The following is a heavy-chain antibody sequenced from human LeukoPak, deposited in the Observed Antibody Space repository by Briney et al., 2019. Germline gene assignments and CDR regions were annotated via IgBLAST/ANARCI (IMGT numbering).Heavy chain of an antibody. D-gene: IGHD1-26*01. CDR2: ISAYNGNT. J-gene: IGHJ4*02. Sequence: ASVKVSCKASGYNFRNYGITWVRQAPGQGLEWMGWISAYNGNTQFGQNFQGRVTMTTDTSTNTAYMELRSLTSDDTAVYYCARWTRTGATGALDYCGQGTLVTVST. V-gene: IGHV1-18*01. CDR1: GYNFRNYG. CDR3: ARWTRTGATGALDY.